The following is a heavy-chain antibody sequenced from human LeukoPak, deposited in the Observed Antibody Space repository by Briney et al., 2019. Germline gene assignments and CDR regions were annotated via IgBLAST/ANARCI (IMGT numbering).Heavy chain of an antibody. Sequence: SVKVSCKASGGTFSSYAISWVRQAPGQGLEWMGRIIPIFGTAHYAQKFQGRVTITTDESTSTAYMELSSLRPEDTAVYYCARDRVQRSSYYYDSSAHWNWGQGTLVTVSS. J-gene: IGHJ4*02. V-gene: IGHV1-69*05. CDR2: IIPIFGTA. D-gene: IGHD3-22*01. CDR3: ARDRVQRSSYYYDSSAHWN. CDR1: GGTFSSYA.